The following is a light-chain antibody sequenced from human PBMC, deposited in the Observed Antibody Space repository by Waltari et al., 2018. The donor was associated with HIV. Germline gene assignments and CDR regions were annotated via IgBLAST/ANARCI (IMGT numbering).Light chain of an antibody. J-gene: IGLJ3*02. V-gene: IGLV3-25*03. CDR1: DMPDPY. CDR2: KVT. Sequence: SQLTQPPSVSVSPGQTAKITCSGDDMPDPYAYGSQQKPGQAPVLVMYKVTERPSGIPERFSGSMSGTTVTLTIMGVQPEDEADYYCQSADSDNTYNWVFGGGTKLTVL. CDR3: QSADSDNTYNWV.